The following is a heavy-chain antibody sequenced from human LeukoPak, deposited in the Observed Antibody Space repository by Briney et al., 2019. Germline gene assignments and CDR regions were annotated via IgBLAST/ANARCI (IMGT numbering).Heavy chain of an antibody. V-gene: IGHV4-4*02. CDR1: GGSISSSNW. CDR3: ATQSGIAAAGTGFDY. CDR2: IYHSGGT. Sequence: PSGTLSLTCAVSGGSISSSNWWSWVRQPPGKGLEWIGEIYHSGGTNYNPSLKSRVTISVDKSKNQFSLKLSSVTAADTAVYYCATQSGIAAAGTGFDYWGQGTLVTVSS. J-gene: IGHJ4*02. D-gene: IGHD6-13*01.